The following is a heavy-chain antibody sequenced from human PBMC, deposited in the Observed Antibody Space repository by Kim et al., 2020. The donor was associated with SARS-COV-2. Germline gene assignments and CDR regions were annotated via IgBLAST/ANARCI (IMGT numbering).Heavy chain of an antibody. CDR2: ITLTGTT. Sequence: SETLSLTCTVTRTRSSSTLTRCIRHPTGKGTDSLAAITLTGTTNYTPTLMRRDNISVDTTKNQFSLKLSPVIAADTAVYYCARAGRQWPVRPILHY. CDR3: ARAGRQWPVRPILHY. J-gene: IGHJ4*01. V-gene: IGHV4-34*01. D-gene: IGHD6-19*01. CDR1: RTRSSSTL.